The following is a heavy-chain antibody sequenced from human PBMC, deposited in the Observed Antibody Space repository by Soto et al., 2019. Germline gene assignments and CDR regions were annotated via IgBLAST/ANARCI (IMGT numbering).Heavy chain of an antibody. V-gene: IGHV3-7*01. CDR3: ARGDEYYDFWSGYSKAGLDV. J-gene: IGHJ6*02. D-gene: IGHD3-3*01. CDR1: GFTFSSYW. CDR2: IKQDGSEK. Sequence: GGSLRLSCAASGFTFSSYWMCWVRQAPGKGLEWVANIKQDGSEKYYVDSVKGRFTISRDNARNSLYLQMNSLRAEDTAVYYCARGDEYYDFWSGYSKAGLDVWGQGTTVTVSS.